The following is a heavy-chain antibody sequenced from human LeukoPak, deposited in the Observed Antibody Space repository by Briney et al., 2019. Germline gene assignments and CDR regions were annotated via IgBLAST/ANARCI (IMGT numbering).Heavy chain of an antibody. CDR1: GFTFSDHW. J-gene: IGHJ4*02. Sequence: GGSLRLSCAVSGFTFSDHWMSWIRQAPGKGLEWVSYIFNSGSSIYYADSVKGRFTISRDNAKNSLFLQMDSLRAEDTGVYYCARSNQADDYWGQGTLVTVSS. CDR3: ARSNQADDY. V-gene: IGHV3-11*04. CDR2: IFNSGSSI. D-gene: IGHD1-14*01.